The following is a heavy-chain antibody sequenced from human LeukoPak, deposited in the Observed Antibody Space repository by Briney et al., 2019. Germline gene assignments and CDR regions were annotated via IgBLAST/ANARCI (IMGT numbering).Heavy chain of an antibody. Sequence: PGGSLRLSCAASGFTFSSYAMHWVRQAPGKGLEWVSALSGSGDTTYYADSVKGRFTISRDNSKNTLYLQMNSLRAEDTAVYYCAKEGDFWSGYYRHHGAFDIWGQGTMVTVSS. CDR3: AKEGDFWSGYYRHHGAFDI. CDR1: GFTFSSYA. D-gene: IGHD3-3*01. CDR2: LSGSGDTT. V-gene: IGHV3-23*01. J-gene: IGHJ3*02.